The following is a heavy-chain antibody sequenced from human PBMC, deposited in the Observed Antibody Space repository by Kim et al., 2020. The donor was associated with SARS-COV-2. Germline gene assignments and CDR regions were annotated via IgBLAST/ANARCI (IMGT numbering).Heavy chain of an antibody. CDR3: ARDAPPYCGGDCYFI. Sequence: SLKSRVTISVDTSKNQFSLKLSSVTAADTAVYYCARDAPPYCGGDCYFIWGQGTLVTVSS. D-gene: IGHD2-21*02. J-gene: IGHJ4*02. V-gene: IGHV4-31*02.